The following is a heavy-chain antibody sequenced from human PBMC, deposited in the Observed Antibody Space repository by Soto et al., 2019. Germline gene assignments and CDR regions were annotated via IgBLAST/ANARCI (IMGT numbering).Heavy chain of an antibody. D-gene: IGHD4-17*01. J-gene: IGHJ4*02. CDR1: GFDFSNYA. V-gene: IGHV3-23*01. Sequence: EVQLLESGGDLVQPGGSLRLSCVASGFDFSNYAMTWVRQAQGKGLEWVSSISRSSSVIYYADSVKGRFIISRDNSKNPLYLQMNSLRAEDTARYYCAKDPNGDYIGAFDDWGQGTLVTVSS. CDR2: ISRSSSVI. CDR3: AKDPNGDYIGAFDD.